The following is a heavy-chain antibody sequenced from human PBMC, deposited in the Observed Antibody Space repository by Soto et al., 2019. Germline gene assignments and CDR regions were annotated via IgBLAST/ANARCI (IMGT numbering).Heavy chain of an antibody. CDR1: GFTFSSYG. J-gene: IGHJ6*02. Sequence: GGSLRLSCAASGFTFSSYGMHWVRQAQGKGLEWVAVISYDGSNKYYADSVKGRFTISRDNSKNTLYLQMNSLRAEDTAVYYCAKARSLYYYYYGMDVWGQGTTVTVSS. CDR3: AKARSLYYYYYGMDV. D-gene: IGHD6-6*01. CDR2: ISYDGSNK. V-gene: IGHV3-30*18.